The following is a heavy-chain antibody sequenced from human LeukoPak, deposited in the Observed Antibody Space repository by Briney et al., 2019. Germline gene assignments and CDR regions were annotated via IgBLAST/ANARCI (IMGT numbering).Heavy chain of an antibody. CDR3: ARRGPTPLYYVMDV. Sequence: GGSLRLSCAASGFTFSSYAMHWVRQAPGKGLEWVAVISYDGDNKYYADSVKGRFTISRDNSKSTLYLQLNSLRAEDTAVFYCARRGPTPLYYVMDVWGQGTTVTVSS. V-gene: IGHV3-30-3*01. CDR2: ISYDGDNK. CDR1: GFTFSSYA. D-gene: IGHD1-26*01. J-gene: IGHJ6*02.